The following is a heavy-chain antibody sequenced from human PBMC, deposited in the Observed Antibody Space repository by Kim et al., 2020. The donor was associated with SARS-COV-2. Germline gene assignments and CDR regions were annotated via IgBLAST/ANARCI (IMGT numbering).Heavy chain of an antibody. J-gene: IGHJ3*01. V-gene: IGHV1-2*05. CDR1: GYTFTGYY. CDR3: ARGSHHDGLDF. Sequence: ASVKVSCKASGYTFTGYYIHWVRLGPGQGLEWMGRINPESGDSIYAQKFRDRVSMTRDTSIITAYMELSSLGPDDIGVYYCARGSHHDGLDFWCQGTMVT. D-gene: IGHD3-16*02. CDR2: INPESGDS.